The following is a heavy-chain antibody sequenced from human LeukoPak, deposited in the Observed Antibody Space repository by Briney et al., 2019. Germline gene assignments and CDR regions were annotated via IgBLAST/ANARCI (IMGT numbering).Heavy chain of an antibody. V-gene: IGHV3-7*01. J-gene: IGHJ5*02. CDR2: INQDGTEK. D-gene: IGHD3-10*01. CDR3: ARPPGYWFDP. Sequence: PGGSLRLSCAASGFTFTAYWMSWIRQLPGKGLEWVANINQDGTEKYYADSVKGRFTISRDNAKNSLYLQMNSLRAEDTAVYYCARPPGYWFDPWGQGTLVTVSS. CDR1: GFTFTAYW.